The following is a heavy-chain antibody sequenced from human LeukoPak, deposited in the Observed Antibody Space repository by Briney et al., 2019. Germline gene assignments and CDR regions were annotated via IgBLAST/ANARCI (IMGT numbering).Heavy chain of an antibody. CDR3: AKGTSSSCYSAPNY. Sequence: PGGSLRLSCAASGFTFSSYAMNWVRQAPGKGLEWVSAICSNDNNTYYANSVKGLFTISRDNSKNTLSLQLNSLRAEDTAVYYCAKGTSSSCYSAPNYWGQGTLVTVSS. CDR1: GFTFSSYA. D-gene: IGHD2-15*01. J-gene: IGHJ4*02. CDR2: ICSNDNNT. V-gene: IGHV3-23*01.